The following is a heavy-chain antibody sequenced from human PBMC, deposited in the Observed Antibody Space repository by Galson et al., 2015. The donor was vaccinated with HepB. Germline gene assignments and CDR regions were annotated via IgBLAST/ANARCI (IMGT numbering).Heavy chain of an antibody. D-gene: IGHD3-22*01. V-gene: IGHV3-49*03. CDR3: TRGYYYDSSGYYCVGYFQH. J-gene: IGHJ1*01. Sequence: SLRLSCAASGFTFGVHAMSWFRQAPGKGLESVGFIRSKAYGGTTEYAASVKGRFTISRDDSKSIAYLQMNSLKTEDTAVYYCTRGYYYDSSGYYCVGYFQHWGQGTLVTVSS. CDR1: GFTFGVHA. CDR2: IRSKAYGGTT.